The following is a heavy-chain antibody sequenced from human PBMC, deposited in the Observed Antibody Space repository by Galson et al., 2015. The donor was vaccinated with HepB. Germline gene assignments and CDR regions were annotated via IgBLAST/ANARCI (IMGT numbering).Heavy chain of an antibody. Sequence: SVKVSCKASGGTFSSYAISWVRQAPGQGLEWMGGIIPIFGTANYAQKFQGRATLTADESTSTAYMELSSLSAEATAVYYCARDSMVRGVIYRLFDPWGQGTLVSVSS. CDR2: IIPIFGTA. J-gene: IGHJ5*02. CDR1: GGTFSSYA. V-gene: IGHV1-69*13. CDR3: ARDSMVRGVIYRLFDP. D-gene: IGHD3-10*01.